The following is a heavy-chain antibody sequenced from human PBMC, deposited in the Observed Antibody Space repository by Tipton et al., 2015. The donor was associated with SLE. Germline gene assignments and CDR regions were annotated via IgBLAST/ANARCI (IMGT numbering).Heavy chain of an antibody. CDR2: ITTDGRST. V-gene: IGHV3-74*01. CDR1: GFTFSTYW. D-gene: IGHD3-22*01. Sequence: SLRLSCAASGFTFSTYWMYLVHQTPGKGLEWVSRITTDGRSTSYADSVKGRFTISRDDAIGSLYLEMNSLRAEDTAIYYCARDHYYLDISGVYAFDIWGQGTMVIVSA. J-gene: IGHJ3*02. CDR3: ARDHYYLDISGVYAFDI.